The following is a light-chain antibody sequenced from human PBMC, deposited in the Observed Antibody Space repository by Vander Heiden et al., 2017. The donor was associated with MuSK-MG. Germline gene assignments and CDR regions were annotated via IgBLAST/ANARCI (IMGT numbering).Light chain of an antibody. CDR1: QSIRGW. J-gene: IGKJ1*01. Sequence: DIQMTQSPSTVSASVGDRVIITCRASQSIRGWLAWYQQKPGKAPNLLIYKASSLESGVPSRFSGSGSGTDFTLTISSLQADDCATYYCQQYDDYSRTFGQGTKVEIK. V-gene: IGKV1-5*03. CDR2: KAS. CDR3: QQYDDYSRT.